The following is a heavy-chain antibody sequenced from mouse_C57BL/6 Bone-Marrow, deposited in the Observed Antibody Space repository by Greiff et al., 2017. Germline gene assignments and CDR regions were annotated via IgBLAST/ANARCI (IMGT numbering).Heavy chain of an antibody. CDR3: ARSLLDSSEGWFAY. CDR2: IYPSGSET. CDR1: GYTFTSYW. J-gene: IGHJ3*01. D-gene: IGHD2-10*01. V-gene: IGHV1-61*01. Sequence: QVQLQQPGAELVRPGSSVKLSCKASGYTFTSYWMDWVKQRPGQGLEWIGNIYPSGSETHYNQKFKGKATLPVDKSSSTAYMQLSSLTSEDSAVYCCARSLLDSSEGWFAYWGQGALVTVSA.